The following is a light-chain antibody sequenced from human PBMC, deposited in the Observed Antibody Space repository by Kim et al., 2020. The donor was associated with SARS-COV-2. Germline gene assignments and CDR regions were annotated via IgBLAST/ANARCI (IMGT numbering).Light chain of an antibody. CDR3: QVWDSSTHNYV. J-gene: IGLJ1*01. CDR2: QDN. V-gene: IGLV3-1*01. Sequence: SYELTQPPSVSVSPGQTASITCSGYKLGDKYVSWYQQKPGKSPVVVIYQDNQRPSGIPERFSGSNSGNTATLTISGTQAMDEADYYCQVWDSSTHNYVFG. CDR1: KLGDKY.